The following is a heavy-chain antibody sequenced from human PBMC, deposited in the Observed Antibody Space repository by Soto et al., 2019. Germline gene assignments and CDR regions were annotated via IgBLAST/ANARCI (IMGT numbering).Heavy chain of an antibody. CDR2: INSDSGDT. D-gene: IGHD3-10*01. Sequence: QVHLVQSGAEVKKPGASVKVSCETSGYNFSAYHIHWVRQTPGQGLEWMGWINSDSGDTNYAQKFQGRVTMTRDMSASVAYMELSRLTSDDTAVYYCASDRRASGTYDGVDVWGQGTPVAVS. V-gene: IGHV1-2*02. CDR3: ASDRRASGTYDGVDV. J-gene: IGHJ6*02. CDR1: GYNFSAYH.